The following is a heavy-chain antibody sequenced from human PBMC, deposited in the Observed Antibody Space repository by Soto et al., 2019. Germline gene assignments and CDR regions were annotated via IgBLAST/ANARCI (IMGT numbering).Heavy chain of an antibody. V-gene: IGHV1-46*01. J-gene: IGHJ5*02. CDR1: GYTFTDYY. Sequence: QVQLVQSGAEVKKPGASVKVFCKASGYTFTDYYMHWVRQAPGQGLEWMGIISPSGGSTYAQKFQGRVTVTRDTSTSTVYMELSSLRSEDTAVYYCARDGSSDWLTWFDPWGQGTLVTVSS. CDR3: ARDGSSDWLTWFDP. CDR2: ISPSGGST. D-gene: IGHD6-19*01.